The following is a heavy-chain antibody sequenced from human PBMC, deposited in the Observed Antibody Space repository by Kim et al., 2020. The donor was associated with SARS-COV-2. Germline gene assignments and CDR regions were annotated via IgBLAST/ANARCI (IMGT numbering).Heavy chain of an antibody. CDR3: AKDTEDGYSYDTFYY. J-gene: IGHJ4*02. CDR2: ISWNSGSI. V-gene: IGHV3-9*01. CDR1: GFTFGAYA. D-gene: IGHD5-18*01. Sequence: GGSLRLSCAASGFTFGAYAMHWVRQAPGKGLEWVSGISWNSGSIVYADSVKGRFTISRDNAKNSLYLQMNSLRAEDTAVYYCAKDTEDGYSYDTFYYWGQG.